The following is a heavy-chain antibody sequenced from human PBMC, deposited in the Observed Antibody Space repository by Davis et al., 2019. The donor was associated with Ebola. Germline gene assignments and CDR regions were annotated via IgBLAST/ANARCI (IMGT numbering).Heavy chain of an antibody. CDR2: ISWNSGSI. CDR1: GFTFDDYA. Sequence: PGGSLRLSCAASGFTFDDYAMHWVRQAPGKGLEWVSGISWNSGSIGYADSVKGRFTISRDNAKNSLYLQMNSLRAEDTALYYCAKDRYSSSERYFDLWGRGTLVTVSS. V-gene: IGHV3-9*01. CDR3: AKDRYSSSERYFDL. J-gene: IGHJ2*01. D-gene: IGHD6-6*01.